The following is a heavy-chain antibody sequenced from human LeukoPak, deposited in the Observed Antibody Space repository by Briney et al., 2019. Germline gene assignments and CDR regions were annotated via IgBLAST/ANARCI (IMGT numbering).Heavy chain of an antibody. CDR2: IYHSGST. Sequence: SETLSLTCTVSGGSISSSSYYWGWIRQPPGKGLEWIGSIYHSGSTYYNPSLKSRVTISVDTSKNQFSLKLSSVTAADTAVYYCARMYYDFWSGYKWFDPWGQGTLVTVSS. V-gene: IGHV4-39*07. CDR3: ARMYYDFWSGYKWFDP. CDR1: GGSISSSSYY. J-gene: IGHJ5*02. D-gene: IGHD3-3*01.